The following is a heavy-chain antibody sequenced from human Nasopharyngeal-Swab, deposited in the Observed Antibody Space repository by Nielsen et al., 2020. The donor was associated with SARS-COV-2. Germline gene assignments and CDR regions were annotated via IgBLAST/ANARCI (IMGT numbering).Heavy chain of an antibody. J-gene: IGHJ5*02. D-gene: IGHD3-3*01. CDR3: ARDLRLRFLEWTNWFDP. CDR2: INPSGGST. Sequence: ASVKVSCKASGYTFTSYYMHWVRQAPGQGLEWMGIINPSGGSTSYAQKFQGRVTMTRDTSTSTVYMELSSLRSEDTAVYYCARDLRLRFLEWTNWFDPWGQGTLVTVSS. CDR1: GYTFTSYY. V-gene: IGHV1-46*01.